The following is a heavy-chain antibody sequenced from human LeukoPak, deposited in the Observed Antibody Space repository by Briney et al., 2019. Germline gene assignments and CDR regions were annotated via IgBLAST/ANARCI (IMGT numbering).Heavy chain of an antibody. CDR1: GGSISSYY. Sequence: SETLSLTCTVSGGSISSYYWSWIRQPAGKGLEWIGRIYSTGSTNYNPSLKSRVTISVDTSKNQFSLKLSSVTAADTAVYYCARRTYSSSGYYFDYCGQGTLVTVSS. J-gene: IGHJ4*02. V-gene: IGHV4-4*07. D-gene: IGHD6-13*01. CDR3: ARRTYSSSGYYFDY. CDR2: IYSTGST.